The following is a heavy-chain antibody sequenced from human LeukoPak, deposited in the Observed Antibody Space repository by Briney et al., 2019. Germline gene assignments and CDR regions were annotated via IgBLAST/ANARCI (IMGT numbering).Heavy chain of an antibody. CDR2: IYHSGST. V-gene: IGHV4-38-2*02. CDR1: GYSISSGYY. J-gene: IGHJ4*02. D-gene: IGHD6-6*01. Sequence: SETLSLTCTVSGYSISSGYYWGWIRPPPGKGLEWIGSIYHSGSTYYNPSLKSRVTISVDTSKNQFSLKLSSVTAADTAVYYCARDADSSSNFDYWGQGTLVTVSS. CDR3: ARDADSSSNFDY.